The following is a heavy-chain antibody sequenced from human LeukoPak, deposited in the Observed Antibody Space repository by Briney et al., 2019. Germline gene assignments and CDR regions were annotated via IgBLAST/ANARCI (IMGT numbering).Heavy chain of an antibody. CDR1: GGTFSSYA. CDR3: ARLIEMATAYDY. Sequence: ASVKVSCKDSGGTFSSYAISWVRQAPGQGLEWMGGIIPIFGTANYAQKFQGRVTITADESTSTAYMELSSLRSEDTAVYYCARLIEMATAYDYWGQGTLVTVSS. V-gene: IGHV1-69*13. CDR2: IIPIFGTA. D-gene: IGHD5-24*01. J-gene: IGHJ4*02.